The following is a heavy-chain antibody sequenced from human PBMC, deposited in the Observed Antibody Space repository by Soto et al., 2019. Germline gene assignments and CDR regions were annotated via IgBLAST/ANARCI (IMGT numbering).Heavy chain of an antibody. Sequence: PSETLSLTCTVSGGSISSYYWSWIRQPPGKGLEWIGYIYYSGSTNYNPSLKSRVTISVDTSKNQFSLKLSSVTAADTAVYCCARFSSSGWPHDDFDIWGQGTMVTVSS. CDR1: GGSISSYY. CDR2: IYYSGST. V-gene: IGHV4-59*01. CDR3: ARFSSSGWPHDDFDI. D-gene: IGHD6-19*01. J-gene: IGHJ3*02.